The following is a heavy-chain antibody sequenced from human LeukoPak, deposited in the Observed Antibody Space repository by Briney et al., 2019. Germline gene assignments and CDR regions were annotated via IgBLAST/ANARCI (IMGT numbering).Heavy chain of an antibody. D-gene: IGHD1-26*01. J-gene: IGHJ3*02. Sequence: PSETLSLTCSVSGDSIIGYYWGWIGQPPGKGLEGMGHIYYTGNTYYNSSLTSRGTISLEKTKNKCSLKLSSVTAADTAVYYCARGYSGSYPVGAFDIWGQGTMVTVSS. CDR3: ARGYSGSYPVGAFDI. CDR1: GDSIIGYY. CDR2: IYYTGNT. V-gene: IGHV4-38-2*02.